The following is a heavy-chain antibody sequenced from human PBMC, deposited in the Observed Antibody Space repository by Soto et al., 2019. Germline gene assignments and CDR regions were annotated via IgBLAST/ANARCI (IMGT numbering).Heavy chain of an antibody. CDR2: LNPNSGAT. V-gene: IGHV1-2*02. CDR3: ARQSCGSTSCFYDY. CDR1: EYTFTDNY. Sequence: GASVKVSCKTSEYTFTDNYIYWIRQAPGQGLEWMGWLNPNSGATDFAKRFQGRVTLTSDTSISTAYMELNRLTSDDTAVFYCARQSCGSTSCFYDYWGPGTLVTVSS. J-gene: IGHJ4*02. D-gene: IGHD2-2*01.